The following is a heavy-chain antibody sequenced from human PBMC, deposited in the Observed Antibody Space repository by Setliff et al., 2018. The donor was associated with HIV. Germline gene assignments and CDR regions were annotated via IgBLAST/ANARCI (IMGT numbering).Heavy chain of an antibody. J-gene: IGHJ5*02. CDR2: IYYSGST. CDR1: GGSISTSRYY. CDR3: ASRVYYYDSSGYLREGGFDP. Sequence: PSETLSLTCTASGGSISTSRYYWSWIRQPPGKGLGWIGSIYYSGSTYYNPSLKSRVTISVDTSKNQFSLKLSSVTAADAAVYCCASRVYYYDSSGYLREGGFDPWGQGTLVTV. V-gene: IGHV4-39*01. D-gene: IGHD3-22*01.